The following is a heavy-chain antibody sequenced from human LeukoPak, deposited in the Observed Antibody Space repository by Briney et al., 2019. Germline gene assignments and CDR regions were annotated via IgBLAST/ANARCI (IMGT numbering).Heavy chain of an antibody. CDR3: ARDESYSSDY. CDR2: IRQDGREK. Sequence: GGSLRLSCAASGFTFSTYWMSWVRQAPGKGLEWVANIRQDGREKYYVDSVKGRFTISRDNAKNSLYLQMNSLRAEDTAVYFCARDESYSSDYWGRGSLVTVSS. V-gene: IGHV3-7*05. CDR1: GFTFSTYW. D-gene: IGHD6-13*01. J-gene: IGHJ4*02.